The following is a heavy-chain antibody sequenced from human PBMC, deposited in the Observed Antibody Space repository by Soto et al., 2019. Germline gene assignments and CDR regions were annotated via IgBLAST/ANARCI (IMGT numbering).Heavy chain of an antibody. Sequence: QVQLVQSGAEVKKPGSSVKVSCKASGGTFSSYAISWVRQAPGQGLEWMGGIIPIFGTANYAQKFQGRDTISADESTSTAYMELSSLRSEETAVYYCARVGRVEYYYDSSGYPAEYFQHWGQGTLVTVSS. CDR1: GGTFSSYA. CDR2: IIPIFGTA. V-gene: IGHV1-69*01. D-gene: IGHD3-22*01. J-gene: IGHJ1*01. CDR3: ARVGRVEYYYDSSGYPAEYFQH.